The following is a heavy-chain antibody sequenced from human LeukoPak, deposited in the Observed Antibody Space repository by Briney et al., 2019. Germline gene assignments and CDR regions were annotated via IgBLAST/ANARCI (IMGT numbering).Heavy chain of an antibody. D-gene: IGHD1-14*01. Sequence: PAGGSLRLSCAASGFTFSGHWMSWVRQAPGKGLEWVANINQGGSDKYYVDSVKGRFTISRDNANNLLYLQMNSLRSEDTAVYYCTRDRSRAEDDWGQGTLVTVSS. J-gene: IGHJ4*02. V-gene: IGHV3-7*01. CDR3: TRDRSRAEDD. CDR1: GFTFSGHW. CDR2: INQGGSDK.